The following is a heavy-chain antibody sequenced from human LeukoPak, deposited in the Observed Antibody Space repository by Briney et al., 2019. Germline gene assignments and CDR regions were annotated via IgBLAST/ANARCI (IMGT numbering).Heavy chain of an antibody. Sequence: SVKVSCKASGHTFTGYYVHWVRQAPGQGLEGMGWIYPKTGGTSYAQKFQGRVTMTRDTSISTAYMELIGLRSDDTAVYYCAGPWDQVGFDPWGQGTLVSVSS. CDR2: IYPKTGGT. D-gene: IGHD1-26*01. J-gene: IGHJ5*02. V-gene: IGHV1-2*02. CDR1: GHTFTGYY. CDR3: AGPWDQVGFDP.